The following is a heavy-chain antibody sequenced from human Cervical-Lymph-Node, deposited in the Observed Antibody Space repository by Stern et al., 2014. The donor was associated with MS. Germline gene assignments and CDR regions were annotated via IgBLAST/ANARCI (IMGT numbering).Heavy chain of an antibody. V-gene: IGHV1-69*09. D-gene: IGHD1-26*01. CDR2: VIACRSRE. CDR3: AILGAGIDF. J-gene: IGHJ4*02. CDR1: GGSLTSYR. Sequence: QVQLVESGTEVKKPGSSVKVSCKASGGSLTSYRLSWVRQAPGQGLEWMGKVIACRSREGYSQTFQGRVSITADKSANTAYLEMRSLTSEDTAVYYCAILGAGIDFWGQGTLVTVYS.